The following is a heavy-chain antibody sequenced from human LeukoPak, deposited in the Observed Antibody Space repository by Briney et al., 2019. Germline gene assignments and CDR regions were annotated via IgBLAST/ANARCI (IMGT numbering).Heavy chain of an antibody. J-gene: IGHJ5*02. CDR1: GGTFSSYA. Sequence: SVKVSCKASGGTFSSYAISWVRQAPGQGLEWMGGIIPIFGTANYAQKFQGRVTITADESTSTAYMELSSLRSEDTAVYYCARANMVRGVGLFFDRNWSDPWGQGTLVTVSS. V-gene: IGHV1-69*13. D-gene: IGHD3-10*01. CDR3: ARANMVRGVGLFFDRNWSDP. CDR2: IIPIFGTA.